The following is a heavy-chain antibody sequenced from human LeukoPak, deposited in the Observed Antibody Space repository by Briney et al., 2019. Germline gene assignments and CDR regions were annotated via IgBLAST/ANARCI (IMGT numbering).Heavy chain of an antibody. CDR2: IYYRRST. CDR1: GRSVSIGSYY. Sequence: SETLSLTCTVSGRSVSIGSYYWSWIRQPPGKGLEWIVYIYYRRSTNYNPSLKSQVTTSVDASKNEFSVKLSSVTAADTAVYYCARAGVTAASYFDYWGGETLVTVYS. CDR3: ARAGVTAASYFDY. D-gene: IGHD2-2*01. J-gene: IGHJ4*02. V-gene: IGHV4-61*01.